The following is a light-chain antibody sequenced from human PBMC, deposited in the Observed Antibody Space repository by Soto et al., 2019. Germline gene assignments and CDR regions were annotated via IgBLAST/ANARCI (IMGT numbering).Light chain of an antibody. V-gene: IGKV3-20*01. CDR1: QSVTSSY. CDR2: AAS. Sequence: EIVLTQSPGTLSLSPGERATLSCRASQSVTSSYLAWYQQKPDQAPRLLIYAASSRATGIPDRFSGSGSRTDFTLTISRLEPEDFAVYYCLQYDTSPRTFGQGTKVEI. J-gene: IGKJ1*01. CDR3: LQYDTSPRT.